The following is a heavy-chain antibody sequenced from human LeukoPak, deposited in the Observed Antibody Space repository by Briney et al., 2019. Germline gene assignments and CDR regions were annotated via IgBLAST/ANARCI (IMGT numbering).Heavy chain of an antibody. CDR3: AVDTPVIAAQIDY. CDR2: IRSGGAR. D-gene: IGHD6-6*01. CDR1: GFIFSHAW. J-gene: IGHJ4*02. Sequence: PGGSLRLSCTASGFIFSHAWMNWVRQAPGKGLQWLGRIRSGGAREYAAPAQGRFTISRDDSRNTVYLEMNNLDTDDTAVYFCAVDTPVIAAQIDYWGQGTLVTVSS. V-gene: IGHV3-15*01.